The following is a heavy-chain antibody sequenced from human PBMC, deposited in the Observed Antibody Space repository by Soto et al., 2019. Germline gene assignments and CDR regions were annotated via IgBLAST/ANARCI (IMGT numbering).Heavy chain of an antibody. CDR3: ARDSSGYYRYYYGMDV. Sequence: QVQLVQSGVEVKKPGASVKVSCKASGYTFTSYGISWVRQAPGQGLEWMGWISAYNGDTNYAQKLQGRVAMTTDTXTXKAYMDLRSLRSDDTAVYYCARDSSGYYRYYYGMDVWGQGTTVTVSS. J-gene: IGHJ6*02. CDR2: ISAYNGDT. V-gene: IGHV1-18*01. D-gene: IGHD3-22*01. CDR1: GYTFTSYG.